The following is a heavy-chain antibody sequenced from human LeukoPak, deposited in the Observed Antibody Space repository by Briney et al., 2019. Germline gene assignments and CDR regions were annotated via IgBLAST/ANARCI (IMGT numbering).Heavy chain of an antibody. CDR2: ISYDGSNK. CDR3: AKPRAVLLYYMDV. CDR1: GFTFSSYG. J-gene: IGHJ6*03. V-gene: IGHV3-30*18. Sequence: PGGSLRLSCAASGFTFSSYGMHWVRQAPGKGLEWVAVISYDGSNKYYADSVKGRFTISRDNSKNTLYLQMNSLRAEDTAVYYCAKPRAVLLYYMDVWGKGTTVTVSS. D-gene: IGHD1-26*01.